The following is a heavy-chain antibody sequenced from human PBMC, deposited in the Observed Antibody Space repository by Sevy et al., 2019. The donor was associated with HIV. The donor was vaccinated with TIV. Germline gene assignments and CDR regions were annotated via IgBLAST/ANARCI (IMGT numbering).Heavy chain of an antibody. D-gene: IGHD2-21*01. CDR2: IGTLGDT. CDR1: GFSFSGSD. Sequence: GGSLRLSCAGYGFSFSGSDMHWARQPTGKGLEWISSIGTLGDTFYADSLKGRFTISRDNAKSSLYLEMSSLRAGDTALYYCVRGLQTHCDRTACPLDHWGQGTLVTVSS. J-gene: IGHJ5*02. V-gene: IGHV3-13*01. CDR3: VRGLQTHCDRTACPLDH.